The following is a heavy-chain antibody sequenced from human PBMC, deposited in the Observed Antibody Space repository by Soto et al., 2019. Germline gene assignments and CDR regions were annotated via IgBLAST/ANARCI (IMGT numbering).Heavy chain of an antibody. V-gene: IGHV1-46*01. Sequence: QVQLVQSGAEVRKPGASVRLSCKASGYTLTRFYLHWVRQAPGQGLVWMGIINTRGGTTAYAQKFRGRLTVTRDTSTSTVYMELSNLRSEDTAIYYCARGPDDSDVPRWDYWGQGTRVTVSS. D-gene: IGHD4-17*01. CDR1: GYTLTRFY. CDR2: INTRGGTT. CDR3: ARGPDDSDVPRWDY. J-gene: IGHJ4*02.